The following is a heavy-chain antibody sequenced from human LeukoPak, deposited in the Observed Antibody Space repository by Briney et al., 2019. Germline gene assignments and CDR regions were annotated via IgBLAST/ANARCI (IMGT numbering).Heavy chain of an antibody. J-gene: IGHJ4*02. Sequence: PGGSLRLSCAASGFTFSSYSMNWVRQTPGKGLEWISYIRSSSSTIYYAGSVKGRFAISRDNAKNSLYLQMDSLRAEDTAVYYCATGMWGYCSATSCPLDFWGQGTLVTVSS. CDR1: GFTFSSYS. CDR3: ATGMWGYCSATSCPLDF. D-gene: IGHD2-2*01. CDR2: IRSSSSTI. V-gene: IGHV3-48*01.